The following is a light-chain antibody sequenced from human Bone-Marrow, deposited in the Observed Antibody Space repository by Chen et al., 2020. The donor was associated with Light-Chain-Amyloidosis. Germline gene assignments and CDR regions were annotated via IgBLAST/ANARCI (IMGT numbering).Light chain of an antibody. CDR2: EVS. V-gene: IGLV2-14*01. J-gene: IGLJ1*01. CDR3: SSYTSTGTYV. Sequence: QSALTQPASVSGSPGQSLTLSCTGSTGDVGGYNYVSWSRHHPGKAPKLMIYEVSNRPSGVSNRFSGSKSGNTASLTISGLKTEDEADDYCSSYTSTGTYVFGTGTKVTVL. CDR1: TGDVGGYNY.